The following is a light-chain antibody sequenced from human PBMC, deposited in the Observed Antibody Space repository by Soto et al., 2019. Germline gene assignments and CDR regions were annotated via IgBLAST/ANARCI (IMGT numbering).Light chain of an antibody. Sequence: QSALTQPRSVSGSPGQSVTISCTGTNSDVGTYNYVSWYQQHPGKAPKLMIYDVSKRPSGVPDRFSGSKSGNTASLTISGLQAEDEADYYCCSYAGRYIYVFGTGTKVT. J-gene: IGLJ1*01. V-gene: IGLV2-11*01. CDR2: DVS. CDR3: CSYAGRYIYV. CDR1: NSDVGTYNY.